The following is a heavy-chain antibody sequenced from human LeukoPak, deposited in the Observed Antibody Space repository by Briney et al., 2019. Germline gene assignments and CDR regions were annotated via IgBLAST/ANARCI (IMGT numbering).Heavy chain of an antibody. V-gene: IGHV3-21*01. CDR2: ISSSSTYI. Sequence: GGSLRLSCAASGFTFSNYNMNWVRQAPGKGLEWVSSISSSSTYIFYADSLKGRFTISRDNAKNSLYLQMNSLRAKDTAVYYCAREGSSFGGYERLDYWGLGTLVTVSS. CDR3: AREGSSFGGYERLDY. CDR1: GFTFSNYN. J-gene: IGHJ4*02. D-gene: IGHD5-12*01.